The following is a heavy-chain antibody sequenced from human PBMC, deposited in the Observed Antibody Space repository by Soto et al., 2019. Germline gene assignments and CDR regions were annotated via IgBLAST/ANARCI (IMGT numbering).Heavy chain of an antibody. CDR3: TAGALGT. CDR1: GFTFSKAW. Sequence: EVQLVESGGGLVKPGGSLRLSCAASGFTFSKAWMSWVRQPPGKGLEWVGLIKSRPDGGTTDYAAPLKGRFTISRDDSKNSLYVQMNSLETEDTAVYYCTAGALGTWGQGTLVTVSS. CDR2: IKSRPDGGTT. J-gene: IGHJ5*02. D-gene: IGHD3-16*01. V-gene: IGHV3-15*01.